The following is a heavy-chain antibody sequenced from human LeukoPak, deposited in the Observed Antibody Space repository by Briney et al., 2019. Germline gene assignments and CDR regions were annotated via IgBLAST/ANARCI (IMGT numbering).Heavy chain of an antibody. D-gene: IGHD3-3*01. CDR1: GFTFSGFW. CDR3: ARDAHYDFWSGYYSTWPLGY. Sequence: PGGSLRLSCAVSGFTFSGFWMSWSRQAPGKGLKWVSSISSSSSYIYYADSVKGRFTISRDNAKNSLYLQMNSLRAEDTAVYYCARDAHYDFWSGYYSTWPLGYWGQGTLVTVSS. CDR2: ISSSSSYI. J-gene: IGHJ4*02. V-gene: IGHV3-21*01.